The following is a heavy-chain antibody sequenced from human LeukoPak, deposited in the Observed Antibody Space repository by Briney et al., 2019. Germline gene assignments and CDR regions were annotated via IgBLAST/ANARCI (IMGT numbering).Heavy chain of an antibody. J-gene: IGHJ6*03. V-gene: IGHV3-11*06. D-gene: IGHD6-19*01. CDR2: ISGSGGDT. Sequence: GGSLRLSCAASGFTFTDSYMTWVRQAPGKGLEWLSYISGSGGDTNYADSVKGRFTISRDNAKNTLYLQMNSLRAEDTAVYYCARVGEQWLASYYYYYMDVWGKGTTVTVSS. CDR1: GFTFTDSY. CDR3: ARVGEQWLASYYYYYMDV.